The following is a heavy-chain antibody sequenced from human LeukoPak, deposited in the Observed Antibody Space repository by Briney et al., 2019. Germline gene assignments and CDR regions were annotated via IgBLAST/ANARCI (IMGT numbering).Heavy chain of an antibody. CDR3: ARHGGKIHYFDD. CDR2: IWYDGSDK. V-gene: IGHV3-33*01. J-gene: IGHJ4*02. CDR1: GFTFSNYD. D-gene: IGHD1-14*01. Sequence: GGSLRLSCAASGFTFSNYDMDWVRQAPGKGLEWVAVIWYDGSDKYYADSVKGRFTTSRDKSKNTLYLQMNSLRAEDTAVYYCARHGGKIHYFDDWGQGTLVTVSS.